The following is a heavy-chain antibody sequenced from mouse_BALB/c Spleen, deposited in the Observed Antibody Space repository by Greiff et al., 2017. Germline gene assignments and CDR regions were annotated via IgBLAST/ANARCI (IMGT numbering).Heavy chain of an antibody. CDR1: GFSLTSYG. CDR3: ARSTMITSFAY. J-gene: IGHJ3*01. Sequence: VHLVESGPGLVQPSQSLSITCTVSGFSLTSYGVHWVRQSPGKGLEWLGVIWSGGSTDYNAAFISRLSISKDNSKSQVFFKMNSLQADDTAIYYCARSTMITSFAYWGQGTLVTVSA. V-gene: IGHV2-4-1*01. D-gene: IGHD2-4*01. CDR2: IWSGGST.